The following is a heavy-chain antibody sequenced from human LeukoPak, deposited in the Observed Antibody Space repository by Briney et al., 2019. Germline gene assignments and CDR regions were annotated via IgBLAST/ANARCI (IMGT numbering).Heavy chain of an antibody. J-gene: IGHJ4*02. CDR1: GGFISSSSYY. CDR3: ARDGGFTVTTRLDY. CDR2: IYYSGST. Sequence: SETLSLTCTVSGGFISSSSYYWGWIRQPPGKGLEWIRSIYYSGSTYYNPSLKSRVTISVDTSKNQFSLKLSSVTAADTAVYYCARDGGFTVTTRLDYWGQGTLVTVSS. D-gene: IGHD4-11*01. V-gene: IGHV4-39*07.